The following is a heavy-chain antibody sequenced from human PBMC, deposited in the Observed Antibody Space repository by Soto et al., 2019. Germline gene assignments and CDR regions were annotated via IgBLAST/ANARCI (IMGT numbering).Heavy chain of an antibody. CDR1: GASISGFY. J-gene: IGHJ4*02. CDR2: IYYSGRS. D-gene: IGHD4-17*01. Sequence: SETLSLTCTVSGASISGFYWGWIRQPPGKGLEWIGGIYYSGRSYYNPSLKSRVTMSVDTSKNQFSLTLNSVTAADAAVYYCARQRTTVVTQAYFDHWGQGTLVTVSS. V-gene: IGHV4-39*01. CDR3: ARQRTTVVTQAYFDH.